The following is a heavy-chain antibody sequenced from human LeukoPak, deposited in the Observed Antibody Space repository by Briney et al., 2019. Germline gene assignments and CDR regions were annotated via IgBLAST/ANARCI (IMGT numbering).Heavy chain of an antibody. Sequence: GGSLRLSCAASGFTFSSYGMSWVRQAPGKGLEWVSAISGSGGSTYYADSVKGRFTISRDNAKNSLYLQMNSLRAEDTAVYYCARGFLQLLPHFDYWGQGTLVTVSS. CDR1: GFTFSSYG. D-gene: IGHD2-15*01. V-gene: IGHV3-23*01. CDR2: ISGSGGST. J-gene: IGHJ4*02. CDR3: ARGFLQLLPHFDY.